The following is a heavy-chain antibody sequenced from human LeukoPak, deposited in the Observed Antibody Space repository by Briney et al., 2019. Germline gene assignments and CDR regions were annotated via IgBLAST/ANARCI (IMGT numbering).Heavy chain of an antibody. Sequence: PGGSLRLSCAASGFTVSSNYMSRVRQAPGKGLEWVSVIYSGGSTYYADSVKGRFTLSRNNSKNTLYLQMNSLRAEDTAVYYCARGDYGGDYFDYWGQGTLVTVSS. CDR1: GFTVSSNY. CDR2: IYSGGST. V-gene: IGHV3-53*01. CDR3: ARGDYGGDYFDY. J-gene: IGHJ4*02. D-gene: IGHD4-23*01.